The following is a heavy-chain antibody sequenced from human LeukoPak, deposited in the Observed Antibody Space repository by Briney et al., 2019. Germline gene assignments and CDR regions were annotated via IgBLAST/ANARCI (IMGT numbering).Heavy chain of an antibody. CDR1: GYTFTGYY. D-gene: IGHD2-2*01. J-gene: IGHJ4*02. V-gene: IGHV1-2*02. CDR3: ARGGARIVVVPAAIGY. CDR2: INPNSGGT. Sequence: GASVKVSCKASGYTFTGYYMHWVRQAPGQGLEWMGWINPNSGGTNYAQKFQGRVTMTRDTSISTAYMELSRLRSDDTAVYYCARGGARIVVVPAAIGYWGQGTLVTVSS.